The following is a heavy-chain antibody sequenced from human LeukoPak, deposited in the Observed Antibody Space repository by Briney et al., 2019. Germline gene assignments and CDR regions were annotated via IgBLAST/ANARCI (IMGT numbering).Heavy chain of an antibody. CDR2: INHSGST. Sequence: SETLSLTCTVSGGSISSSSYYWSWIRQPPGKGLEWIGEINHSGSTNYNPSLKSRVTISLDTSKNQFSLKLSSVTAADTAVYYCARGRVSLDPWGQGTLVTVSS. V-gene: IGHV4-39*07. CDR1: GGSISSSSYY. J-gene: IGHJ5*02. CDR3: ARGRVSLDP.